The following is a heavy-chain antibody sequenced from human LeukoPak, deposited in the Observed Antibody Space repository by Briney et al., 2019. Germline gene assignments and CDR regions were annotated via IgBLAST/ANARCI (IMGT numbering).Heavy chain of an antibody. D-gene: IGHD6-19*01. CDR3: AKDGSGIAVAGKGDYYYYYYMDV. V-gene: IGHV3-23*01. Sequence: QTGGSLRLSCAASGFTFISYAMSWVRQAPVKGLEWVSIISGSGGSTYYADSVKGRFTISRDNSKNTLYLQMNSLRAEDTAVYYCAKDGSGIAVAGKGDYYYYYYMDVWGKGTTVTVSS. CDR1: GFTFISYA. CDR2: ISGSGGST. J-gene: IGHJ6*03.